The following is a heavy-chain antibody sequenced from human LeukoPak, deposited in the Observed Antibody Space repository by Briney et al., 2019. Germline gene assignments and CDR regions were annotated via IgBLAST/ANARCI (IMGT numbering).Heavy chain of an antibody. D-gene: IGHD1-20*01. CDR2: INPNSGDT. CDR1: GYTFTGYY. CDR3: ARADLTGTMYDAFDI. V-gene: IGHV1-2*02. Sequence: ASVKVSCKASGYTFTGYYIHWVRQAPGQGLEWMGWINPNSGDTNYAQKFQGRATMTRDTSISTAYMEVSRLRSDDTAVYYCARADLTGTMYDAFDIWGQGTRITVSS. J-gene: IGHJ3*02.